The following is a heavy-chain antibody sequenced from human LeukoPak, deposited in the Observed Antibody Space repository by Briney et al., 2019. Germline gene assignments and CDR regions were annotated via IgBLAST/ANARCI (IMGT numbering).Heavy chain of an antibody. CDR3: TTARYDFWSGTDAFDI. J-gene: IGHJ3*02. CDR1: GFTFSNAW. D-gene: IGHD3-3*01. V-gene: IGHV3-15*01. Sequence: GGSLRLSCAASGFTFSNAWMSWVRQAPGKGLEWVGRIKSKTDGGTTDYAAPVKGRFTISRDDSKNTLYLQMNSLKTEDTAVYYCTTARYDFWSGTDAFDIWGQGTMVTVSS. CDR2: IKSKTDGGTT.